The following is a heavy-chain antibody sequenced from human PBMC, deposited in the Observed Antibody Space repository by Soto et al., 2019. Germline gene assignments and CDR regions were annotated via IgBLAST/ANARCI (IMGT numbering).Heavy chain of an antibody. CDR2: IWNSGTT. V-gene: IGHV4-4*09. CDR1: GVSISNSY. CDR3: TRGGGSYTTGWYNDY. Sequence: QVQLQESGPGLVKPSETMSLTCTVSGVSISNSYCSWVRQPPGKKLEWIGHIWNSGTTDYNPSLRGRGTGSVDTSKKQVSLRVSAGAATDTAGYYGTRGGGSYTTGWYNDYWGQGTLVTVSS. J-gene: IGHJ4*02. D-gene: IGHD6-19*01.